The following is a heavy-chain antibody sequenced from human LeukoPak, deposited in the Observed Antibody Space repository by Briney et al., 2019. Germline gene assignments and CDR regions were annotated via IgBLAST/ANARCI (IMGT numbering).Heavy chain of an antibody. CDR3: AKDEAAAGRGWFDP. Sequence: PGGSLRLSCAASGFTFDDYAMHWVRQAPGKGQEWVSLISWDGGSTYYADSVKGRFTISRDNSKNSLYLQMNSLRAEDTALYYCAKDEAAAGRGWFDPWGQGTLVTVSS. J-gene: IGHJ5*02. CDR1: GFTFDDYA. D-gene: IGHD6-13*01. CDR2: ISWDGGST. V-gene: IGHV3-43D*03.